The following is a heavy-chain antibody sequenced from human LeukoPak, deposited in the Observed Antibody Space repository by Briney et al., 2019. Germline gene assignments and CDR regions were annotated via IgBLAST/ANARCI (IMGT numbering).Heavy chain of an antibody. CDR1: GGSISSDDYY. CDR3: ARGSYQLLVHFDY. CDR2: IYHSGST. D-gene: IGHD2-2*01. V-gene: IGHV4-30-2*02. J-gene: IGHJ4*02. Sequence: KPSETLSLTCTVSGGSISSDDYYWSWIRQPPGKGLEWIGYIYHSGSTYYNPSLKSRVTISVDTSKSQFSLKLTSVTAADTAVYYCARGSYQLLVHFDYWGQGTLVTVSS.